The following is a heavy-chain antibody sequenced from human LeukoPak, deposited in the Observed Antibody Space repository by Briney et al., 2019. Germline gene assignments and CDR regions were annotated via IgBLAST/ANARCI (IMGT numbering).Heavy chain of an antibody. Sequence: GGSLRLSCVGSGFSVSNTYMTWVRQAPGKGLEWVSVIDSGGSTYYADSVKGRFSFSRDNSKNTLYLQMNSLRAEDTAVYYCARGGVGLAVDSWGQGTLVTVSS. J-gene: IGHJ4*02. CDR1: GFSVSNTY. CDR2: IDSGGST. V-gene: IGHV3-66*01. D-gene: IGHD1-26*01. CDR3: ARGGVGLAVDS.